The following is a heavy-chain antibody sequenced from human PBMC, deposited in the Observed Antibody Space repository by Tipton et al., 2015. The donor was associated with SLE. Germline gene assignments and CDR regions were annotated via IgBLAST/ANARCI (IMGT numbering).Heavy chain of an antibody. J-gene: IGHJ3*02. V-gene: IGHV4-61*02. CDR2: IYTSGST. CDR1: GGSISSGSYY. Sequence: TLSLTCTVSGGSISSGSYYWSWIRQPTGKGLEWIGRIYTSGSTNYNPSLKSRVTISVDTSKNQFSLKLSSATAADTAVYYCARDPPYYYDSSASPGAFDIWGQGTMVTVSS. D-gene: IGHD3-22*01. CDR3: ARDPPYYYDSSASPGAFDI.